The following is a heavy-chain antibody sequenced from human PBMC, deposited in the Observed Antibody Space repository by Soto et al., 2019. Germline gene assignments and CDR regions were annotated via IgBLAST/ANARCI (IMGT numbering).Heavy chain of an antibody. CDR1: GYTFTNYF. J-gene: IGHJ6*02. CDR3: AKDPNFYDFWAGSYYYHVMDV. Sequence: QVQLVQSGAEVKEPGASVKVACKTSGYTFTNYFVHWVRQAPGQGLEWMGAINPGNRITNYALKFQGRVTMTSDTSTNTVYLELSSLRSEDTAVYSCAKDPNFYDFWAGSYYYHVMDVWGQGTTVTVSS. CDR2: INPGNRIT. V-gene: IGHV1-46*01. D-gene: IGHD3-3*01.